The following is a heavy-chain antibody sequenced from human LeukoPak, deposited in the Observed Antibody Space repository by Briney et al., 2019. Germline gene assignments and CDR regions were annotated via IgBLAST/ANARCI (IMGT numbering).Heavy chain of an antibody. V-gene: IGHV4-34*01. Sequence: SETLSLTCAVYGGSFSGYYWSWIRQPPGKGLEWIGEINHSGSTNYNPSLKSRVTISVDTSKNQFSLKLSSVTAADTAVYYCARANYYGSGTDYYYYYYGMDVWGQGTTVTVSS. CDR3: ARANYYGSGTDYYYYYYGMDV. CDR2: INHSGST. D-gene: IGHD3-10*01. CDR1: GGSFSGYY. J-gene: IGHJ6*02.